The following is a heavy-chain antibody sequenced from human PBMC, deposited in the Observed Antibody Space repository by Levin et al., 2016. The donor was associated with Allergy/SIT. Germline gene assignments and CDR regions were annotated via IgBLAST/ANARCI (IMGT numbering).Heavy chain of an antibody. V-gene: IGHV3-21*01. CDR1: GFTFSSYS. Sequence: GESLKISCAASGFTFSSYSMNWVRQAPGKGLEWVSSISSSSSYIYYADSVKGRFTVSRDNAKNTLFLQMNSLTSEDSAVYYCVREGGIAPVIHLGLWGQGTQVTVSS. D-gene: IGHD3-16*01. J-gene: IGHJ4*02. CDR2: ISSSSSYI. CDR3: VREGGIAPVIHLGL.